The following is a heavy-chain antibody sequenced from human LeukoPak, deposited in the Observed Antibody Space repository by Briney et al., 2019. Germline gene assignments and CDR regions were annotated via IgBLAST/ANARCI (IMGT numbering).Heavy chain of an antibody. J-gene: IGHJ4*02. D-gene: IGHD3-22*01. CDR1: GYTFTSYG. CDR3: ARDIRAQTYYYDSSGQTPFDY. Sequence: GASVKVSCKASGYTFTSYGISWVRQAPGQGLEWMGWISAYNGNTEYAQKLQARVTMTTDTSTSTAYMELRSLRSDDTAVYYCARDIRAQTYYYDSSGQTPFDYWGQGTLVTVSS. CDR2: ISAYNGNT. V-gene: IGHV1-18*01.